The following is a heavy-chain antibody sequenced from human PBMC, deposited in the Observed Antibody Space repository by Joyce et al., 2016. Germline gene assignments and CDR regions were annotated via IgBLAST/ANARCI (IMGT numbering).Heavy chain of an antibody. V-gene: IGHV3-21*02. CDR1: GFTFSTSS. CDR2: ISSDSTYK. J-gene: IGHJ6*02. Sequence: EVQLVESGGGLVKPGGSLRISCAASGFTFSTSSMSWFRRAPGKGREWVSAISSDSTYKFDADSVKGRFTVSRDNAKNSLYLQMNSLRAEDTAVFFCARGGIVYDYSMDLWGQGTTVTVSS. D-gene: IGHD3-22*01. CDR3: ARGGIVYDYSMDL.